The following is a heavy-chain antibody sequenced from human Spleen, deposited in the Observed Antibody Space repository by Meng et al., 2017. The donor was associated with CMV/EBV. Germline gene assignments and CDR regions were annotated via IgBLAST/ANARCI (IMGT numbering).Heavy chain of an antibody. CDR2: IIPILGIA. Sequence: SVKVSCKASGGTFSSYTISWVRQAPGQGLEWMGRIIPILGIANYAQKFQGRVTITADKSTSTAYMELSSLRSEDTAVYYCASGFWSGYPSYYFDYWGQGTLVTVSS. J-gene: IGHJ4*02. CDR3: ASGFWSGYPSYYFDY. V-gene: IGHV1-69*02. CDR1: GGTFSSYT. D-gene: IGHD3-3*01.